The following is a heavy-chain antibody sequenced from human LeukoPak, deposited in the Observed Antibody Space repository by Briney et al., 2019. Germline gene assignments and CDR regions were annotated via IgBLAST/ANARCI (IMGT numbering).Heavy chain of an antibody. Sequence: GGSLRLSCAASGFTFSSYAMSWVRQAPGKGLEWVSSISSSSSYIYYADSVKGRFTISRDNAKNSLYLQMNSLRAEDTAVYYCAKGDSSGYYYVYFDYWGQGTLITVSS. D-gene: IGHD3-22*01. CDR1: GFTFSSYA. V-gene: IGHV3-21*04. CDR2: ISSSSSYI. CDR3: AKGDSSGYYYVYFDY. J-gene: IGHJ4*02.